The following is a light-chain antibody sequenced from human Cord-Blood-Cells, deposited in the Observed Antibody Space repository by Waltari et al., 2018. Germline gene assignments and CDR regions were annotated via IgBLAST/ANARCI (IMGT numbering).Light chain of an antibody. CDR3: WSYAGSSTSWV. CDR2: EGS. CDR1: SSDVGSYKL. V-gene: IGLV2-23*01. J-gene: IGLJ3*02. Sequence: QSALTQPASVSGSPGQSSTISCTGTSSDVGSYKLVSGYQQHPGTAPKLMIYEGSKRTSCVSKRLSGYKSGNTASLTVAGLQAEDAADYSCWSYAGSSTSWVFGGGTKLTVL.